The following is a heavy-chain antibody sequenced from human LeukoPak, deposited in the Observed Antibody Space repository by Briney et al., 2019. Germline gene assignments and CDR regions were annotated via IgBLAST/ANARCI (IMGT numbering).Heavy chain of an antibody. V-gene: IGHV3-49*04. Sequence: PGGSLRLSCTASGFTFGDYAMSWVRQAPGKGLEWVGFIGSKAYGGTTEYAASLKGRFTILRDDSKSIVYLQINSLKTEDTAVYYCTRRIGVMMGATWGHYYYYMDVWGRGTTVT. CDR2: IGSKAYGGTT. CDR3: TRRIGVMMGATWGHYYYYMDV. D-gene: IGHD1-26*01. CDR1: GFTFGDYA. J-gene: IGHJ6*03.